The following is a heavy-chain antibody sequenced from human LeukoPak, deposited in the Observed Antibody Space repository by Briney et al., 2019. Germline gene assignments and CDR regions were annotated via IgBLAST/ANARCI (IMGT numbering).Heavy chain of an antibody. D-gene: IGHD3-22*01. CDR2: INWNGGST. V-gene: IGHV3-20*04. CDR1: GFTFDDYG. Sequence: GGSLRLSCAASGFTFDDYGMSWVRQAPGKGLEWVSGINWNGGSTGYAASVKGRFTISRDNAKNSLYLQMNSLRAEDTALYYCARVKTYDSSGYKDYWGQGTLVTVSS. CDR3: ARVKTYDSSGYKDY. J-gene: IGHJ4*02.